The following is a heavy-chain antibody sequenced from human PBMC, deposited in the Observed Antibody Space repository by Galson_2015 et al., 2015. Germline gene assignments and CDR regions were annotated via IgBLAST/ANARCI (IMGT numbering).Heavy chain of an antibody. J-gene: IGHJ4*02. CDR2: IYYSGST. V-gene: IGHV4-39*07. D-gene: IGHD3-9*01. CDR1: GGSISSSSYY. CDR3: ARVDDDILTGSNHPDY. Sequence: SETLSLTCTVSGGSISSSSYYWGWIRQPPGKGLEWIGSIYYSGSTYYNPSLKSRVTISVDTSKNQFSLKLSSVTAADTAVYYCARVDDDILTGSNHPDYWGQGTLVTVSS.